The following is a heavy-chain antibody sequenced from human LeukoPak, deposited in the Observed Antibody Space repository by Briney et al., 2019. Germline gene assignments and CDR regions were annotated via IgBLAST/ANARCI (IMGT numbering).Heavy chain of an antibody. CDR2: ISSSSSYI. CDR1: RFTFSSYS. Sequence: PGGSLRLSCAASRFTFSSYSMNWVRQAPGKGLEWVSSISSSSSYIYYADSVKGRFTISRDNAKNSLYLQMNSLRAEDTAVYYCARVMEELPLGVYYFDYWGQGTLVTVSS. D-gene: IGHD1-26*01. V-gene: IGHV3-21*01. J-gene: IGHJ4*02. CDR3: ARVMEELPLGVYYFDY.